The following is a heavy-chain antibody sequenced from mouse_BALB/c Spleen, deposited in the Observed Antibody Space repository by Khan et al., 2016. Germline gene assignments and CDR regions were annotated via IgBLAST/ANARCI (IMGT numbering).Heavy chain of an antibody. CDR1: GYSFTNYG. CDR3: ARWRYDYAWLAY. Sequence: QIQLVQSGPELKKPGETVKISCKASGYSFTNYGMNWVKQAPGKGLKWMGWIDTNTGEPTYAEEFKGRFAFSLETSAITAYLQINNLKNDATATYFCARWRYDYAWLAYWGQGTLVTVSA. J-gene: IGHJ3*01. V-gene: IGHV9-3*02. CDR2: IDTNTGEP. D-gene: IGHD2-4*01.